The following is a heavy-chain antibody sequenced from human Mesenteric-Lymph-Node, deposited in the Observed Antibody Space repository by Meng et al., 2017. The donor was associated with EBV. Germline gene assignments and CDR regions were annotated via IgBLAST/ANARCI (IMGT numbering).Heavy chain of an antibody. Sequence: QVQLQESGPGLVKASETLSLTCTVSGGSVSSTSYYWSWIRQPPGKRLEWIGYVYYSGSTNYNPSLKSRVTISVDTSKNQFSLNLYSVTAADTAVYYCARENPARGNWFDPWGQGALVTVPQ. D-gene: IGHD3-10*01. CDR1: GGSVSSTSYY. J-gene: IGHJ5*02. CDR3: ARENPARGNWFDP. CDR2: VYYSGST. V-gene: IGHV4-61*01.